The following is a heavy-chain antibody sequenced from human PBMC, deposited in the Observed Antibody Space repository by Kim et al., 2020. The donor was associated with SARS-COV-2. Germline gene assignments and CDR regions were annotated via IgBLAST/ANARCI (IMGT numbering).Heavy chain of an antibody. V-gene: IGHV3-30*03. Sequence: GGSLRLSCAASGFTFSTSGMHWVRQAPGKGLEWVAVITYDGTNKYYADSVRGRFTVSRDNSKNTLYLQVNSLKPEDTAVYYCARGSSGWLRDYFDFWSQGTLVTLSS. J-gene: IGHJ4*02. D-gene: IGHD6-19*01. CDR2: ITYDGTNK. CDR1: GFTFSTSG. CDR3: ARGSSGWLRDYFDF.